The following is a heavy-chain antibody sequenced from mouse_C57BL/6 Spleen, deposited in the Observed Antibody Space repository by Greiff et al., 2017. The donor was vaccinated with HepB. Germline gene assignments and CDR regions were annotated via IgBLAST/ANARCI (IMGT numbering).Heavy chain of an antibody. V-gene: IGHV5-2*01. J-gene: IGHJ1*03. Sequence: EVQRVESGGGLVQPGESLKLSCESNEYEFPSHDMSWVRKTPEKRLELVAAINSDGGSTYYPDTMGRRFIISRDNTKKTLYLQMSSLRSEDTALYYCARHYYYGSSYWYFDVWGTGTTVTVSS. CDR2: INSDGGST. CDR3: ARHYYYGSSYWYFDV. D-gene: IGHD1-1*01. CDR1: EYEFPSHD.